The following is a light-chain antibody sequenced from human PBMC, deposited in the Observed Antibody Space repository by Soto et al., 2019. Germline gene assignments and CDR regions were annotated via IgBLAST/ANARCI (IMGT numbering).Light chain of an antibody. CDR2: YVS. J-gene: IGLJ3*02. CDR1: SSDVGGYNY. Sequence: QSALTQSRSVSGSPGQSVTISCTGTSSDVGGYNYVSWYQHHPGKVPKLIINYVSQRPSGVPDRFSGSKSGNTASLTISGLQAEDEADYYCCSYAGSYSWVFGGGTTLTVL. CDR3: CSYAGSYSWV. V-gene: IGLV2-11*01.